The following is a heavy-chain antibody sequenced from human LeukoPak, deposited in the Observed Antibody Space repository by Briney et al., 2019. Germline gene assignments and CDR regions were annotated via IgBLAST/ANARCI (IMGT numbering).Heavy chain of an antibody. CDR1: GFTFSSYA. V-gene: IGHV3-30-3*01. D-gene: IGHD6-19*01. J-gene: IGHJ6*02. CDR3: AREGIPSGWYGLDV. CDR2: ISYDGSNK. Sequence: GRSLRLSCAASGFTFSSYAMHWVRQAPGKGLEWVAVISYDGSNKYYADSVKGRFTISRDNAKNSVYLHMNRLRVEDTAVYYCAREGIPSGWYGLDVWGQGTTVTVSS.